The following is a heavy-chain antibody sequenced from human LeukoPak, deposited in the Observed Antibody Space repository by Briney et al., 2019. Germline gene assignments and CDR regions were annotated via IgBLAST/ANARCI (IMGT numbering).Heavy chain of an antibody. D-gene: IGHD3-3*01. J-gene: IGHJ4*02. Sequence: SETLSLTCTVSGGSISSSSYYWGWIRQPPGKGLEWIGSIYYSGSTYYNPSLKSRVTISVDTSKNQFSLKLSSVTAADTAVYYCATPRSGYSQFDYWSQGTLVTVSS. CDR2: IYYSGST. CDR3: ATPRSGYSQFDY. CDR1: GGSISSSSYY. V-gene: IGHV4-39*01.